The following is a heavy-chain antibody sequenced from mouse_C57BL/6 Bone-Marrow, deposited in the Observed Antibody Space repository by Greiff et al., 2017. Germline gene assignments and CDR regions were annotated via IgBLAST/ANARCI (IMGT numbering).Heavy chain of an antibody. CDR3: ARSGQLRPYYFDY. V-gene: IGHV1-69*01. CDR1: GYTFTSYW. J-gene: IGHJ2*01. D-gene: IGHD3-2*02. CDR2: IDPSDSYT. Sequence: VQLQQPGAELVMPGASVKLSCKASGYTFTSYWMHWVKQRPGQGLEWIGEIDPSDSYTNYNQKVKGKSTLTVDQSSSTAYMQLSSLTSEDSAVYYCARSGQLRPYYFDYWGQGTTLTVSS.